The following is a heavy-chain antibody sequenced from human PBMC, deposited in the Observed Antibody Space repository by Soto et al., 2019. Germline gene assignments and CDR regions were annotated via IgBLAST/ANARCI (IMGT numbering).Heavy chain of an antibody. V-gene: IGHV4-59*01. Sequence: SETLSLTYTVSGGSISSYYWSWIRQPPGKGLEWIGYIYYSGSTNYNPSLKSRVTISVDTSKNQFSLKLSSVTAADTAVYYCARGDGKWEPRDWGQGTLVTVSS. J-gene: IGHJ4*02. D-gene: IGHD1-26*01. CDR2: IYYSGST. CDR1: GGSISSYY. CDR3: ARGDGKWEPRD.